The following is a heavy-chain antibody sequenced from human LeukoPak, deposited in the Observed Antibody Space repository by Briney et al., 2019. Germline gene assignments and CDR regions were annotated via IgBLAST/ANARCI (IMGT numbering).Heavy chain of an antibody. Sequence: ASVKVSCKASGYTFNNFDINWVRQAPGQGLEWMGWMNPNSGNTGYAQKFKGRVTMTRNTSITTAYMELTSLKFEDTAIYYCARGLGWPVRRFAPWGQGTLVTVSS. J-gene: IGHJ5*02. D-gene: IGHD3-10*01. V-gene: IGHV1-8*01. CDR1: GYTFNNFD. CDR2: MNPNSGNT. CDR3: ARGLGWPVRRFAP.